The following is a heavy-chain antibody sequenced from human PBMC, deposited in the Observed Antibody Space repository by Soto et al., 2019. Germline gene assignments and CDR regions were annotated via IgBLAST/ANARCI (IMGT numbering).Heavy chain of an antibody. J-gene: IGHJ5*02. Sequence: ASVKVSCKASGYTFTTYGISWVRQAPGQGPGWMGWISPYNGNTNYAQKLQGRVTMTTDTSTSTAYLELRSLRSDDTAVYYCARPVSGGGFDPWGQGTLVTVSS. D-gene: IGHD3-10*01. V-gene: IGHV1-18*01. CDR1: GYTFTTYG. CDR3: ARPVSGGGFDP. CDR2: ISPYNGNT.